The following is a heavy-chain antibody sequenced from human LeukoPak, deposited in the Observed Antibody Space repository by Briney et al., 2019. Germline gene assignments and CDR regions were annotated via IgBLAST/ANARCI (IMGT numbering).Heavy chain of an antibody. Sequence: SETLSLTCAVYGGSFSSYYWSWIRQPPGRGLEWIGDIDHGGITNCNPSLKSRVTISIDTSKNQFSLTLRSVTAADTAVYYCAGLQGHSYYYMDVWGRGTTVTVSS. V-gene: IGHV4-34*01. CDR2: IDHGGIT. CDR1: GGSFSSYY. CDR3: AGLQGHSYYYMDV. J-gene: IGHJ6*03.